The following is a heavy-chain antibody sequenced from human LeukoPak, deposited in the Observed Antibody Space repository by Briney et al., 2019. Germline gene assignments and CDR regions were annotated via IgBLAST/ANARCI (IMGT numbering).Heavy chain of an antibody. CDR3: ARDRGTNGINDRGYFDY. J-gene: IGHJ4*02. Sequence: GGSLRLSCAASAFTFSSYGMHWVRQAPGKGLEWVAIIWYDGSNKYYVDSVKGRFTISRDNSKNTLYLQMNSLRVEDTAVYYCARDRGTNGINDRGYFDYWGQGTLVTVSS. V-gene: IGHV3-33*08. CDR1: AFTFSSYG. D-gene: IGHD1-1*01. CDR2: IWYDGSNK.